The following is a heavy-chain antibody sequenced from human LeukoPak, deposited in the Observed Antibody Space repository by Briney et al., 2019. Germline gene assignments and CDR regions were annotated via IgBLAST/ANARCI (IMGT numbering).Heavy chain of an antibody. CDR3: AKNGDIGSSWPDYYYYYYMDV. CDR2: IRYDGSNK. D-gene: IGHD6-13*01. Sequence: TGGSLRLSCAASGFTFSSYGMHWVRQAPGKGLEWVAFIRYDGSNKYYADSVKGRFTISRHNSKNTLYLQMNSLRAEDTAVYYCAKNGDIGSSWPDYYYYYYMDVWGKGTTVTISS. J-gene: IGHJ6*03. CDR1: GFTFSSYG. V-gene: IGHV3-30*02.